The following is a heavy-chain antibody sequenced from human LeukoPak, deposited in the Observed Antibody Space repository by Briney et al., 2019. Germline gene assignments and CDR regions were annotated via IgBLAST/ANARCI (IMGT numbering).Heavy chain of an antibody. V-gene: IGHV3-23*01. CDR2: ISGSGGST. CDR1: GFTFSSYA. CDR3: ARGGLGSAFDN. Sequence: GGSLRLSCAASGFTFSSYALTWVRQAPGKGLGCVSVISGSGGSTYYADSLTGRFTISRDNSKNTLYLQINSLRADDTAVFYCARGGLGSAFDNWGQGTLVTVSS. J-gene: IGHJ4*02. D-gene: IGHD6-19*01.